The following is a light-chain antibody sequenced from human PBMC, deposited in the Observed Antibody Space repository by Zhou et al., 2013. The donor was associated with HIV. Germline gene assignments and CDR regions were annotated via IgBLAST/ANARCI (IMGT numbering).Light chain of an antibody. CDR2: SAS. CDR3: QQTYIAPLT. Sequence: DSQVTQSPSSLSASVGDSAVITCRASRNIRKFLNWFQVRPGKVPRLLIYSASTLERGVPPRFSGSASGTNFTLTIANVQPEDTATYFCQQTYIAPLTFGGGTTVEIK. J-gene: IGKJ4*01. CDR1: RNIRKF. V-gene: IGKV1-39*01.